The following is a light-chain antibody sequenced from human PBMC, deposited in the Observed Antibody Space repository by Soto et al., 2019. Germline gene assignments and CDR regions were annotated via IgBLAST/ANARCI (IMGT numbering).Light chain of an antibody. Sequence: QSALTQPASVSGSPGQSIAISCTGTSSDVGAYDYVSWYQQHPDRAPRLVIYEVSNRPSGVSNRFSGSKSVNTATLTISGLQAEDEADYYCPSHTTTNTRVFGTGTKLTVL. J-gene: IGLJ1*01. V-gene: IGLV2-14*03. CDR2: EVS. CDR1: SSDVGAYDY. CDR3: PSHTTTNTRV.